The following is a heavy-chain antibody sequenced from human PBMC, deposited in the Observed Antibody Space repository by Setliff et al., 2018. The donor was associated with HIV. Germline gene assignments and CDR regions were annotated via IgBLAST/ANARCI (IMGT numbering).Heavy chain of an antibody. V-gene: IGHV4-38-2*01. J-gene: IGHJ3*02. CDR3: VRHAGARIGISDAFDI. Sequence: KPSETLSLTCAVSGYSISSGHYWGWIRQPPGKGLEWIGYIYYSGSTNYNPSLKSRVTISMDTSKDQFSLRLTSVTAADTAVYYCVRHAGARIGISDAFDIWGQGSMVTVSS. CDR1: GYSISSGHY. CDR2: IYYSGST. D-gene: IGHD1-20*01.